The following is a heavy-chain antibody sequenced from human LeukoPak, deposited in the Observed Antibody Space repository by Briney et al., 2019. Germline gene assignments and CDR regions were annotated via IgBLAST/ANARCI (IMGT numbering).Heavy chain of an antibody. CDR1: GSTYTNYR. J-gene: IGHJ4*02. V-gene: IGHV5-51*01. Sequence: PGESLQISCQRSGSTYTNYRIGWVRQLPGKGLEWMGTIHPSDSTTRYSPSFQGQVTISADKSFSTAYLQWSSLKASDTGMYYCARRYCSSFACFSPLDYWGQGTLVTVSS. CDR3: ARRYCSSFACFSPLDY. CDR2: IHPSDSTT. D-gene: IGHD2-2*01.